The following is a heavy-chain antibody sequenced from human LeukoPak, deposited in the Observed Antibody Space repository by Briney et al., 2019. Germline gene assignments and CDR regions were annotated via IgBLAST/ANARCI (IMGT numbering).Heavy chain of an antibody. J-gene: IGHJ3*02. Sequence: SQTLSLTCAISGDSVSSNDAAWNWIRQSPSRGLEWLGRTFYRSKWYTEYGVSVRSRITINSDTSKNQFSLKLSSVTAADTAVYYCARYCSGEDIDAFDIWGQGTMVTVSS. CDR3: ARYCSGEDIDAFDI. V-gene: IGHV6-1*01. D-gene: IGHD2-15*01. CDR1: GDSVSSNDAA. CDR2: TFYRSKWYT.